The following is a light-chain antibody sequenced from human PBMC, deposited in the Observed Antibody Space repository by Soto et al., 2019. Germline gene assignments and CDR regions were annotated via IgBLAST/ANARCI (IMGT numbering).Light chain of an antibody. CDR2: GAS. CDR3: QQYGSSPLT. V-gene: IGKV3-20*01. J-gene: IGKJ4*01. CDR1: QSFRSSY. Sequence: EIVLTQSPGTLSLSPGERATLSCRASQSFRSSYLAWYQQKPGQAPRLLIYGASSRATGIPDRFSGSGSGTDFTLTISRLETEDCAVYYCQQYGSSPLTFGGGTKVEIK.